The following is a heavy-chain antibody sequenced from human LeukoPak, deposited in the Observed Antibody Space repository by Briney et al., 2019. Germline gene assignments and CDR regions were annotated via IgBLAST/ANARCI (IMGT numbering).Heavy chain of an antibody. D-gene: IGHD3-3*01. V-gene: IGHV4-34*01. CDR1: GGSFSGYY. J-gene: IGHJ6*03. CDR2: INHSGST. Sequence: SETLSLTCTVYGGSFSGYYWSWIRQPPGKGLEWIGEINHSGSTNYNPSLKSRVAISIDTSKNQFSLKLSSVTAADTAVYYCARVHTIFSGYYHYYMDVWGKGTTVTVSS. CDR3: ARVHTIFSGYYHYYMDV.